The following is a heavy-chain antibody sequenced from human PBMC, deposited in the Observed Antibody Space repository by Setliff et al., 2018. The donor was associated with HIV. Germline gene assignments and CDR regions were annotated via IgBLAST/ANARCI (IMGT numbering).Heavy chain of an antibody. CDR1: GYPFPDYY. J-gene: IGHJ4*02. V-gene: IGHV1-69-2*01. CDR2: IDPDRGDT. D-gene: IGHD3-16*01. Sequence: ASVKVSCKVSGYPFPDYYIQWVRQAPGKGLEWMGLIDPDRGDTVYAEKFQGRVTITADRSKDIAYMKLSSLRSEDTAMYFCAWGTQRPIDSWGQGTLVTVSS. CDR3: AWGTQRPIDS.